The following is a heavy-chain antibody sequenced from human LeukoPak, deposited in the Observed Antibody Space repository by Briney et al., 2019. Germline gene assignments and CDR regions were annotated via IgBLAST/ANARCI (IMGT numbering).Heavy chain of an antibody. Sequence: PGGSLRLSCAASGFTFSSYGMSWVRQAPGKGLEWVSAISGSGGSTYYADSVKGRFTISRDNSKNTVYLQINSLRTEDTAVYYCPKDSRAYSFGYIPDYWGQGTLVTVSS. CDR3: PKDSRAYSFGYIPDY. CDR2: ISGSGGST. D-gene: IGHD3-22*01. CDR1: GFTFSSYG. J-gene: IGHJ4*02. V-gene: IGHV3-23*01.